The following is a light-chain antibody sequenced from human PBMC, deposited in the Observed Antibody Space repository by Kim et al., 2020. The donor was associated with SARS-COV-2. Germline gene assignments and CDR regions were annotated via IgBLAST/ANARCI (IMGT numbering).Light chain of an antibody. CDR1: QPISSS. Sequence: AAVGDKVNISCRASQPISSSLAWYQQRAGKAPRLLIYRASSVETGVPSRFSGSGSGTEFTLTITSLQPDDFATYYCQQHDSYPWTFGQGTKVDIK. CDR2: RAS. V-gene: IGKV1-5*03. CDR3: QQHDSYPWT. J-gene: IGKJ1*01.